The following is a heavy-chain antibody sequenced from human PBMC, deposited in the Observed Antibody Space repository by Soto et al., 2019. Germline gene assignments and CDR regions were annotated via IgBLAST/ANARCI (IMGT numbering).Heavy chain of an antibody. Sequence: QLQLQESGPGLVKPSETLSLTCTVSGGSISSSSYYWGWIRQPPGKGLEWIGSIYYSGSTYYNPSLKSRVTISVDTSKNQFSLKLSSVTAADTAVYYCARHRGITIFGGAPYYFDYWGQGTLVTVSS. D-gene: IGHD3-3*01. J-gene: IGHJ4*02. CDR1: GGSISSSSYY. CDR3: ARHRGITIFGGAPYYFDY. V-gene: IGHV4-39*01. CDR2: IYYSGST.